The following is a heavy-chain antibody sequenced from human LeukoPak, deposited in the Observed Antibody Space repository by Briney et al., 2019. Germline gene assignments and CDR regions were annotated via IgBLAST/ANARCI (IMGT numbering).Heavy chain of an antibody. CDR2: IYTSGST. J-gene: IGHJ6*02. Sequence: PSETLSLTCTVSGGSIGSYYWSWIRQPAGKGLEWIGRIYTSGSTNYNPSLKSRVTMSVDTSKNQFSLKLSCVTAADTAVYYCARVGGRWELLLSNYYYYGMDVWGQGTTVTVSS. D-gene: IGHD1-26*01. V-gene: IGHV4-4*07. CDR3: ARVGGRWELLLSNYYYYGMDV. CDR1: GGSIGSYY.